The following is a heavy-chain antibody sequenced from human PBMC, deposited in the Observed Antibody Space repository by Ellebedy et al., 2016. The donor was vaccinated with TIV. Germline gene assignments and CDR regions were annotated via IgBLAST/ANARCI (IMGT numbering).Heavy chain of an antibody. D-gene: IGHD1-26*01. Sequence: GESLKIPCAASGFTFSSYSMNWVRQAPGKGLEWVSYISSSSNIIYYADSVKGRFTISRDNAKNSLYLQMNSLRAEDTAVYYCARIPLGATGSYYYYYMDVWGKGTTVTVSS. V-gene: IGHV3-48*04. CDR1: GFTFSSYS. J-gene: IGHJ6*03. CDR2: ISSSSNII. CDR3: ARIPLGATGSYYYYYMDV.